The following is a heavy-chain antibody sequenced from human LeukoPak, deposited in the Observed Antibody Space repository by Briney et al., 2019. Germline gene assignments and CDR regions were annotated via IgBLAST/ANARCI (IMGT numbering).Heavy chain of an antibody. CDR3: ARDTERQDYYDSSGYYIY. V-gene: IGHV1-2*02. J-gene: IGHJ4*02. Sequence: GASVKVSCKASGYTYTGYYMHLVRQAAGQGLEWMGWINPNSGGTNYAQKFQGRVTMTRDTSISTAYMELSRLRSDDTAVYYCARDTERQDYYDSSGYYIYWGQGTLVTVSS. D-gene: IGHD3-22*01. CDR2: INPNSGGT. CDR1: GYTYTGYY.